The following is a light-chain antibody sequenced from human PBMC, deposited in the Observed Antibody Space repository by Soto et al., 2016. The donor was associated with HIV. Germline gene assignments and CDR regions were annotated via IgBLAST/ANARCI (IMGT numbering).Light chain of an antibody. CDR1: NIGSKS. CDR2: DDS. J-gene: IGLJ2*01. Sequence: SYVLTQPPSVSVAPGKTANISCGGNNIGSKSVYWYQQKSGQAPVLVVYDDSDRPSGITERFSGSNSGNTATLTISRVEAGDEADYYCQVWDTSSDVVFGGGTKLTVL. V-gene: IGLV3-21*03. CDR3: QVWDTSSDVV.